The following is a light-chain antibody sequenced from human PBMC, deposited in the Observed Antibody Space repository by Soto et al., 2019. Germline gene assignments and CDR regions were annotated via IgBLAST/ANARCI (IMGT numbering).Light chain of an antibody. CDR2: AAS. CDR1: QGITSY. J-gene: IGKJ5*01. CDR3: QHLNSYPFT. V-gene: IGKV1-9*01. Sequence: IQLTQSPSSLSASVGDRVTITCRASQGITSYLAWYQQKAGKAPKLLIYAASTLQSGVPSRFSGSGFGTDFTLTISSLQPEDFATYYCQHLNSYPFTFGQGTRLEIK.